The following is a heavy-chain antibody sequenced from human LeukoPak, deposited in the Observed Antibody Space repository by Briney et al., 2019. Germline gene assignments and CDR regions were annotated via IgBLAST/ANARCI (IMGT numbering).Heavy chain of an antibody. J-gene: IGHJ4*02. CDR3: ARDEGPHPYFDY. V-gene: IGHV1-69*05. CDR2: IIPIFGTA. Sequence: SVKVSCKASGGTFSNYAVNWVRQAPGQGLEWMGRIIPIFGTANYAQNFQGRVTITTDESTSTAYMELRSLRSDDTAVYYCARDEGPHPYFDYWGQGTLVTVSS. CDR1: GGTFSNYA.